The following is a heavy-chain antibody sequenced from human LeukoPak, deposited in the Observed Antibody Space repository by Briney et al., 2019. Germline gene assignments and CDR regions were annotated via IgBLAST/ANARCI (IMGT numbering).Heavy chain of an antibody. D-gene: IGHD2-2*02. CDR3: AKAGCTSTSCYNNN. Sequence: GGSLRLSCAASGFVFSTYAMSWVRQDPGKRLEWVSVISWSGDNTYYADSVKGRFTISRDNSKNTLYLQMNSLRAEDTALYYCAKAGCTSTSCYNNNWGQGTLVTVYS. CDR1: GFVFSTYA. CDR2: ISWSGDNT. V-gene: IGHV3-23*01. J-gene: IGHJ4*02.